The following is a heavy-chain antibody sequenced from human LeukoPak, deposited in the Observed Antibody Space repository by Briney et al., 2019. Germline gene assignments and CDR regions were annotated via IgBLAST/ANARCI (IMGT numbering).Heavy chain of an antibody. CDR2: IKQDGSEK. CDR3: ARDQVTAMVIPDY. Sequence: GGSLRLSCAASGFTFSSYWMSWVRQAPGKGLEWVANIKQDGSEKYYVDSVKGRFTISRDNAKNSLYLQMNSLRAEDTAVYYCARDQVTAMVIPDYWGQGTLVTVSS. V-gene: IGHV3-7*01. D-gene: IGHD5-18*01. CDR1: GFTFSSYW. J-gene: IGHJ4*02.